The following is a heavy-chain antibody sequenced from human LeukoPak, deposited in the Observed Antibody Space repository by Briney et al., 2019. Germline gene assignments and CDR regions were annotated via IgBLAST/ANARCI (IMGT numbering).Heavy chain of an antibody. CDR1: GFTFSSYG. Sequence: SGGSLRLSCAASGFTFSSYGMHWVRQAPGKGLEWVAVIWYDGSNKYYADSVKGRFTISRDNSKNTLYLQMNSLRAEDTAVYYCATVSGSYYDFNAFDIWGQGTMVTVSS. CDR3: ATVSGSYYDFNAFDI. D-gene: IGHD1-26*01. V-gene: IGHV3-33*01. CDR2: IWYDGSNK. J-gene: IGHJ3*02.